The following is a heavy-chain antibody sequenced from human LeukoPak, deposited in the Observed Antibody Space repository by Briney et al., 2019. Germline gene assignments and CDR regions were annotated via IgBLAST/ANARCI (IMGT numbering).Heavy chain of an antibody. CDR2: INPNSGGT. J-gene: IGHJ5*02. CDR3: ARDGVRRSSSRYGWFDP. V-gene: IGHV1-2*02. D-gene: IGHD6-13*01. Sequence: ASVKVSCKASGYTFTGYYMHWVRQAPGQGLEWMGWINPNSGGTNYAQKFQGRVTMTRDTSISTAYMELSRLRSDDTAVYYCARDGVRRSSSRYGWFDPWGQGTLVTVSS. CDR1: GYTFTGYY.